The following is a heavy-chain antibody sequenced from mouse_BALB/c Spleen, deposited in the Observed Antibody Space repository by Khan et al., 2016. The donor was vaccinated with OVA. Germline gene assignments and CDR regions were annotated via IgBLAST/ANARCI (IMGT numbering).Heavy chain of an antibody. J-gene: IGHJ4*01. CDR2: IDPFNGGT. Sequence: MQLEESGPELMKPGASVKISCKASAYSFTSYYMYWVKQSHGKSLEWIGCIDPFNGGTTYNQKFKGKATLTVDKSSSTAYMHLSTLTSEDSAVXFCARRTLDYWGQGTSVTVSS. CDR1: AYSFTSYY. CDR3: ARRTLDY. V-gene: IGHV1S135*01.